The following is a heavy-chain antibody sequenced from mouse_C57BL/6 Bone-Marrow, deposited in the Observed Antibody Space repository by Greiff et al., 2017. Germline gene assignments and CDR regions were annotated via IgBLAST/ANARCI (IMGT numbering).Heavy chain of an antibody. CDR2: IYPRSGNT. V-gene: IGHV1-81*01. Sequence: VQVVESGAELARPGASVKLSCKASGYTFTSYGISWVKQRTGQGLEWIGEIYPRSGNTYYNEKFKGKATLTADKSSRTAYMELRSLTSEDSAVYFSARGDKNSLDYWGQGTTLTVSS. CDR1: GYTFTSYG. J-gene: IGHJ2*01. CDR3: ARGDKNSLDY.